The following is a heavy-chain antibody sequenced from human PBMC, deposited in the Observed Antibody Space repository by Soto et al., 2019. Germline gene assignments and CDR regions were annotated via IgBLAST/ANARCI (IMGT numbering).Heavy chain of an antibody. CDR3: AREGAGSYYYGMDV. J-gene: IGHJ6*02. CDR1: GGSISSSNW. Sequence: SETLSLTCAVSGGSISSSNWWSWVRQPPGKGLEWIGEIYHSGSTNYNPSLKSRVTISVDKSKNQFSLKLSSVTAADTAVYYCAREGAGSYYYGMDVWGQGTTVTVSS. CDR2: IYHSGST. D-gene: IGHD3-10*01. V-gene: IGHV4-4*02.